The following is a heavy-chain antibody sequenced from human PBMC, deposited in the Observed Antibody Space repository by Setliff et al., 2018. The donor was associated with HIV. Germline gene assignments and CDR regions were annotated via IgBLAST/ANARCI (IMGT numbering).Heavy chain of an antibody. J-gene: IGHJ1*01. CDR2: IYYSGSP. V-gene: IGHV4-39*01. CDR1: GGSISSSSYY. Sequence: PSETLSLTCTVSGGSISSSSYYWGWIRQPPGKGLEWIGSIYYSGSPYYNPSLKSRVTISVDTSRHQFSLKLSSVTAADTAVYYCASGYNFWSGYFVVAESYQYWGQGTEVTVSS. D-gene: IGHD3-3*01. CDR3: ASGYNFWSGYFVVAESYQY.